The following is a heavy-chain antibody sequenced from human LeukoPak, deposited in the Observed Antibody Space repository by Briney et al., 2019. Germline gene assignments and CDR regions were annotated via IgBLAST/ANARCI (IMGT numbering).Heavy chain of an antibody. Sequence: PGGSLRLSCAASGFTFSSYGMHWVRQAPGKGLEWVAFIRYDGSNKYYADSVKGRFTISRDNSKNTLYLQMNSLRAEDTAVYYCAGEVVVIDDAFDIWGQGTMVTVSS. J-gene: IGHJ3*02. CDR1: GFTFSSYG. CDR2: IRYDGSNK. V-gene: IGHV3-30*02. D-gene: IGHD3-22*01. CDR3: AGEVVVIDDAFDI.